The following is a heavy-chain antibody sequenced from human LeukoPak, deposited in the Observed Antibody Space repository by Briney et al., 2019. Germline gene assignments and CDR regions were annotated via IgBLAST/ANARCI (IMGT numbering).Heavy chain of an antibody. Sequence: RAGGSLRLSCAASGFTFSSYGMHWVRQAPGKGLEWVAVIWYDGSNKDYADSVKGRFTISRDNSKNTLYLQMNSLRAEDTAVYYCARGGFTMIVVGWYFDLWGRGTLVTISS. CDR2: IWYDGSNK. J-gene: IGHJ2*01. CDR1: GFTFSSYG. V-gene: IGHV3-33*01. D-gene: IGHD3-22*01. CDR3: ARGGFTMIVVGWYFDL.